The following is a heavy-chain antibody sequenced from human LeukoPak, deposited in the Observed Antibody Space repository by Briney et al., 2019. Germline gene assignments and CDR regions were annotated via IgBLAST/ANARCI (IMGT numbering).Heavy chain of an antibody. Sequence: PGGSLRLSCAASGFTFSSYAMSWVRQAPGKGLEWVSAISGSGDSTYYADAVKGRFTISRDNSKNTLYLRMNSLRAEDTAVYYCAKEGNGDYYFDYWGQGTLVTVSS. J-gene: IGHJ4*02. CDR3: AKEGNGDYYFDY. V-gene: IGHV3-23*01. CDR2: ISGSGDST. D-gene: IGHD4-17*01. CDR1: GFTFSSYA.